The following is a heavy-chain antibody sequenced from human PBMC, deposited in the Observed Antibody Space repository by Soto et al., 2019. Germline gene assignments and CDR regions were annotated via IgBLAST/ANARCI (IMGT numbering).Heavy chain of an antibody. CDR1: GYTFTSYD. J-gene: IGHJ4*02. CDR3: ARPITIFGVVNMYFDY. Sequence: ASVKVSCKASGYTFTSYDINWVRQATEQGLEWMGWMNPNSGNTGYAQKFQGRVTMTRNTSISTAYMELSGLRSEDTAVYYCARPITIFGVVNMYFDYWGQGIEVTVSS. V-gene: IGHV1-8*01. CDR2: MNPNSGNT. D-gene: IGHD3-3*01.